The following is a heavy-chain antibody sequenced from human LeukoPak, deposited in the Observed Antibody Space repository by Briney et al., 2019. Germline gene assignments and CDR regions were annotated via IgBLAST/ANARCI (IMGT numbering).Heavy chain of an antibody. J-gene: IGHJ2*01. Sequence: QPGGSLRLSCLASGFSFSKYWMTWARQSPGKGLEWLANIGQDGSGQKYVDSVKGRFTISRDNAKNSLYLQMNRLRVEDTAVYYCATPKQEGKGRWYHDLWGRGTMVTVSP. CDR1: GFSFSKYW. V-gene: IGHV3-7*01. CDR2: IGQDGSGQ. CDR3: ATPKQEGKGRWYHDL. D-gene: IGHD1-26*01.